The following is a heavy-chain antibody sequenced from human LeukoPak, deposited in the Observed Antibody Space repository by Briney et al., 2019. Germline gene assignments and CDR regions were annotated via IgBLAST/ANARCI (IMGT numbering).Heavy chain of an antibody. J-gene: IGHJ4*02. V-gene: IGHV4-30-2*01. D-gene: IGHD2-15*01. Sequence: SETLSLTCAVSGGSISSGGYYWSWIRQPPGKGLEWIGYIYHSGSTYYNPSLKSRVTISVDRSKNQFSLKLSSVTAADTAVYYCARAPVYCSGGSCWGYYFDYWGQGTLVTVSS. CDR3: ARAPVYCSGGSCWGYYFDY. CDR2: IYHSGST. CDR1: GGSISSGGYY.